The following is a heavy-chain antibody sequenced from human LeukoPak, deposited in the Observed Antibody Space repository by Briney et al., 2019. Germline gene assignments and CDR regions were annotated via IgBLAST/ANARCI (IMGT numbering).Heavy chain of an antibody. CDR3: ARDWEQYRYAVLDY. CDR2: IKEDGSEK. D-gene: IGHD5-18*01. CDR1: GFALSTYW. Sequence: SGGSLRLSCAASGFALSTYWMTWVRQAPGQGLEWVANIKEDGSEKYYVDSVKGRFTISRDNARDSLYLQMNSLRAEDTAVYYCARDWEQYRYAVLDYWGQGTLVTVSS. J-gene: IGHJ4*02. V-gene: IGHV3-7*01.